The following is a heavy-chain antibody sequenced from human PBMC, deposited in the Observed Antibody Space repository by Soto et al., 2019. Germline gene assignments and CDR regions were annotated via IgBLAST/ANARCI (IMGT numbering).Heavy chain of an antibody. V-gene: IGHV2-5*02. Sequence: QITLKESGPPRVKPTQTLTLTCTFSGFSLYTSGVGVGWIRQPPGKALEWLVVIYWDDDKRYSPSLKNRLTITKDTSNNQVVLTMTNMDPEDTATYYCAHRALYSSPYWDGGYFDFWGPGAQVTVSS. D-gene: IGHD6-13*01. CDR1: GFSLYTSGVG. CDR2: IYWDDDK. CDR3: AHRALYSSPYWDGGYFDF. J-gene: IGHJ4*02.